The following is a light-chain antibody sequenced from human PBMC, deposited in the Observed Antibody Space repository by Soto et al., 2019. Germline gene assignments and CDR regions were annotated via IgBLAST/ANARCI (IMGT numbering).Light chain of an antibody. Sequence: QSVLTQPPSVSGAPGQRVTISCTGSSSNIGAGYDVHWYQQLPGTAPKLLIYGTSNRPSGVPDRFSGSTSGTSASLAITGLQDEDEADYYCQSYASSLSGWVFSGGTKVTVL. CDR3: QSYASSLSGWV. CDR1: SSNIGAGYD. J-gene: IGLJ3*02. CDR2: GTS. V-gene: IGLV1-40*01.